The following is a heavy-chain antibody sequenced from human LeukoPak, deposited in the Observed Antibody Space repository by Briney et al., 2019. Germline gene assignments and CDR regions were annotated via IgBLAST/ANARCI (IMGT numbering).Heavy chain of an antibody. Sequence: SETLSLTCAVYGGSFSGYYWSWIRQPPGKGLEWIGEINHSGSTNYNPSLKSRVTISVDTSKNQFSLKLSSVTAADTAVYYCARHKGLVGPTAFDIWGQGTMVTVSS. V-gene: IGHV4-34*01. CDR1: GGSFSGYY. D-gene: IGHD1-26*01. J-gene: IGHJ3*02. CDR3: ARHKGLVGPTAFDI. CDR2: INHSGST.